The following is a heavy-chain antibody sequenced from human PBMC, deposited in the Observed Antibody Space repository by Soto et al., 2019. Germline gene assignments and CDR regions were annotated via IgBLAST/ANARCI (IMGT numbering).Heavy chain of an antibody. J-gene: IGHJ6*02. CDR3: ASMPEGYCSGGSSYSTSGPYYYGMDV. V-gene: IGHV7-4-1*01. Sequence: ASVKVSCKASGYTFTSYAMNWVRQAPGQGLEWMGWINTNTGNPTYAQGFTGRFVFSLDTSVSTAYLQICSLKAEDTAVYYCASMPEGYCSGGSSYSTSGPYYYGMDVWG. D-gene: IGHD2-15*01. CDR1: GYTFTSYA. CDR2: INTNTGNP.